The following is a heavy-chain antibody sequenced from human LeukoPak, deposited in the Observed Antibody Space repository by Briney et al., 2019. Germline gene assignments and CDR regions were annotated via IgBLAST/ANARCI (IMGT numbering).Heavy chain of an antibody. CDR1: GYTFTSYY. V-gene: IGHV1-69*13. D-gene: IGHD3-22*01. J-gene: IGHJ4*02. CDR3: ARAVGYYDSSGYYRDY. CDR2: IIPIFGTA. Sequence: ASVKVSCKASGYTFTSYYMHWVRQAPGQGLEWMGGIIPIFGTANYAQKFQGRVTITADESTSTAYMELSSLRSEDTAVYYRARAVGYYDSSGYYRDYWGQGTLVTVSS.